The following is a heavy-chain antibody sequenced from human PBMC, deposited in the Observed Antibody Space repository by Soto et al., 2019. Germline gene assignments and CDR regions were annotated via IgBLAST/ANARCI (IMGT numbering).Heavy chain of an antibody. Sequence: SETLSLTCTVSGGSISSYYWTWIRQPPGKGLEWIGEINHSGSINYNPSLKSRVTMSVDTSKNQFSLTLNSVTAADTATYYCARGGISHWAYFYYMDVWDRGTTVTVSS. J-gene: IGHJ6*03. CDR3: ARGGISHWAYFYYMDV. CDR1: GGSISSYY. CDR2: INHSGSI. D-gene: IGHD2-21*01. V-gene: IGHV4-59*12.